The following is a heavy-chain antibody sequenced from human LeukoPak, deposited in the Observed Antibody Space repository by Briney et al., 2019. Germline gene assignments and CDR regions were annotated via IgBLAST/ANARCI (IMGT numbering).Heavy chain of an antibody. CDR3: ARHVRGPTSYGSGSYERGPFDY. CDR1: GGSISSYY. J-gene: IGHJ4*02. CDR2: IYYSGST. V-gene: IGHV4-59*08. Sequence: PSETLSLTCTVSGGSISSYYWSWIRQPPGKGLEWIGYIYYSGSTNYNPSLKSRVTISVDTSKNQFSLKLSSVTAADTAVYYCARHVRGPTSYGSGSYERGPFDYWGQGTLVTVSS. D-gene: IGHD3-10*01.